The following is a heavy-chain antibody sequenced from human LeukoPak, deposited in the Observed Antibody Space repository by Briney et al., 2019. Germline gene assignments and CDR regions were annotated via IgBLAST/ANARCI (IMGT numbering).Heavy chain of an antibody. CDR3: ARNYDFWSGYLDY. J-gene: IGHJ4*02. D-gene: IGHD3-3*01. Sequence: SETLSLTCTVSGGSISNYYWSWIRQPPGKGLEWIGYIHYSGSTNNNPSLKSRVTISVDTSKNQFSLKLTSVTAADTAVYYCARNYDFWSGYLDYWGQGTLVIVSS. CDR2: IHYSGST. CDR1: GGSISNYY. V-gene: IGHV4-59*01.